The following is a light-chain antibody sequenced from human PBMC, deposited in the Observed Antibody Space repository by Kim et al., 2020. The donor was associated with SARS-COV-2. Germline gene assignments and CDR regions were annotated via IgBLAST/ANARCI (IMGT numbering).Light chain of an antibody. V-gene: IGLV3-21*04. CDR3: QVWDSSSDHVV. CDR2: YDS. CDR1: NIGSKG. J-gene: IGLJ2*01. Sequence: PGKTARSTCGGNNIGSKGVHWYQQKPGQAPVLVIYYDSDRPSGIPERFSGSNSGNTATLTISRVEAGDEADYYCQVWDSSSDHVVFGGGTQLTVL.